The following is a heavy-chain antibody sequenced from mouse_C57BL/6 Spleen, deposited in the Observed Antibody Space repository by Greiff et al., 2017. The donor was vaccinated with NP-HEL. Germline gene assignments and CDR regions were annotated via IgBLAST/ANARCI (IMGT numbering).Heavy chain of an antibody. CDR3: SRNKDGNYGY. V-gene: IGHV1-50*01. D-gene: IGHD2-1*01. CDR2: IDPSDSYT. J-gene: IGHJ2*01. CDR1: GYTFTSYW. Sequence: QVQLQQPGAELVKPGASVKLSCKASGYTFTSYWMQWVKQRPGQGLEWIGEIDPSDSYTNYNQKFKGKATLTVDTSSSTAYMQLSSLTSEDSAVFDWSRNKDGNYGYWGQGTTLAVSS.